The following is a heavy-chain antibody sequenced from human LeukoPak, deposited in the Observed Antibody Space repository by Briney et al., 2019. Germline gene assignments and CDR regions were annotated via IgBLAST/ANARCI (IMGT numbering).Heavy chain of an antibody. D-gene: IGHD3-9*01. Sequence: VASVKVSCKVSGYTLTELSMHWVRQAPGKGLEWMGGFDPEDGETIYAQKFKGRVTMTEDTSTDTAYMELSSLRSEDTAVYYCATDLSHYDILTGYAKSDYWGQGTLVTVSS. CDR1: GYTLTELS. J-gene: IGHJ4*02. CDR3: ATDLSHYDILTGYAKSDY. CDR2: FDPEDGET. V-gene: IGHV1-24*01.